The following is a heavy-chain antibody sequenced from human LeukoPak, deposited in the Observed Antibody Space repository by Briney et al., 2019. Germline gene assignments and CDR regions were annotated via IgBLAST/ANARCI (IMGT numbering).Heavy chain of an antibody. Sequence: PGGSLRLSCAASGFTFSSYAMSWVRQAPGKGLEWVSAISGSGGSTYYADSVKGRFTISRDNSKNTLYLQMNSLRAEDTAVYYCAKDLGDIVVVPAVTLDYWGQGTLVTVSS. D-gene: IGHD2-2*01. J-gene: IGHJ4*02. CDR2: ISGSGGST. V-gene: IGHV3-23*01. CDR3: AKDLGDIVVVPAVTLDY. CDR1: GFTFSSYA.